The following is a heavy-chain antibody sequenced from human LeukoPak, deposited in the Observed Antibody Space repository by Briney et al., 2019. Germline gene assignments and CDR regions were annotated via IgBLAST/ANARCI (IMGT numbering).Heavy chain of an antibody. J-gene: IGHJ4*02. CDR2: ISYDGSII. V-gene: IGHV3-30*04. D-gene: IGHD1-20*01. CDR3: ARGLTGSNEDFLDH. Sequence: GKSLRLSCTACTNYAMHWVRQAPGQGLGRVAIISYDGSIINYGYAVKGRFTISRDKSKNTMFLQMRSLRPEYTSVYYCARGLTGSNEDFLDHWGQGTLVTVTS. CDR1: TNYA.